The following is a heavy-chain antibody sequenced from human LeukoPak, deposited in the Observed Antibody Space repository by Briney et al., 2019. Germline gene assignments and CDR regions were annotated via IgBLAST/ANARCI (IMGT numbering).Heavy chain of an antibody. CDR1: GFTFSSYA. V-gene: IGHV3-23*01. D-gene: IGHD3-22*01. CDR2: ISGSGGST. J-gene: IGHJ4*02. Sequence: PGGSLRLSCTASGFTFSSYAMSWVRQAPGKGLEWVSAISGSGGSTYYADSVKGRFTISRDNSKNTLYLQMNSLRAEDTAVYYCAKDPPYYYDSTYFDYWGQGTLVTVSS. CDR3: AKDPPYYYDSTYFDY.